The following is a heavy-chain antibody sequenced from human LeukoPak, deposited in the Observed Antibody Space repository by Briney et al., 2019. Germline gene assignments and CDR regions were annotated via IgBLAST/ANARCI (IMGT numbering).Heavy chain of an antibody. CDR2: FYYSGST. V-gene: IGHV4-39*01. D-gene: IGHD2-15*01. Sequence: PSETLSLTCTVPGGSISRSSYYWGRIRQPPGKGLEWIGSFYYSGSTYYNPSLKSRVTISIDTSNNQFSLKVSSVTAADTAVYYCASHSGDGRAYWYFDLWGRGTLVTVSS. CDR3: ASHSGDGRAYWYFDL. J-gene: IGHJ2*01. CDR1: GGSISRSSYY.